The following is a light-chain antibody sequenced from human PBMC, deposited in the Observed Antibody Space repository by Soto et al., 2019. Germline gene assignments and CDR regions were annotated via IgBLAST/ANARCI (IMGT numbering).Light chain of an antibody. V-gene: IGLV4-69*01. CDR3: QSWGAGDVV. CDR2: VNSDGSH. J-gene: IGLJ2*01. Sequence: QSVLTQSPSASASLGASVKLTCTLSSGHSNYAIAWHQQQPEKGPRFLMKVNSDGSHIKGDGIPDRFSGSSSGAERYLTISSLQSEDEADFYCQSWGAGDVVFGGGTKLTVL. CDR1: SGHSNYA.